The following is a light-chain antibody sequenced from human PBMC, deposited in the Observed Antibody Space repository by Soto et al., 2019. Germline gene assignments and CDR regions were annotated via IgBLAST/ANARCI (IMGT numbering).Light chain of an antibody. CDR3: SSYTSRSTPL. Sequence: QSVLTQPASVSGAPGQSITISCTGTSSDVGGYNYVSWYQQHPGKAPKLRISEVSNRPSGVSNRFSGSKSGNTASLTISGLQAEDEADYYCSSYTSRSTPLFGGGTQLTVL. V-gene: IGLV2-14*01. CDR2: EVS. CDR1: SSDVGGYNY. J-gene: IGLJ2*01.